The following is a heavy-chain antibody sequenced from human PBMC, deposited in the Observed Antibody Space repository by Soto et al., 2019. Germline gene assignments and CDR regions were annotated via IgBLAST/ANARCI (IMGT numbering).Heavy chain of an antibody. CDR2: IYYSGST. J-gene: IGHJ4*02. CDR1: GSISSSSYY. Sequence: GSISSSSYYWGWIRQPPGKGLEWIGSIYYSGSTYYNPSLKSRVTISVDNSKNTLYLQMNSLGAEDTAVYYCAKDPIVVVPPRLFDYWGQGTLVTVSS. CDR3: AKDPIVVVPPRLFDY. V-gene: IGHV4-39*07. D-gene: IGHD3-22*01.